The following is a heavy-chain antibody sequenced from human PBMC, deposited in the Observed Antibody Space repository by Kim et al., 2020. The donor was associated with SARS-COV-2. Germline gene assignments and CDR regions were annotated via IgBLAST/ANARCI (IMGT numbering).Heavy chain of an antibody. Sequence: GGSLRLSCAASGFTFSSYSMNWVRQAPGTGLEWVSTISSSSSYIYYSDSVMGRFTISRDNAKNSLYLQMNSLTSEDTSVYYCARDGALRLGELSLYHSYYYGMDVWGQGTTVTV. J-gene: IGHJ6*01. CDR3: ARDGALRLGELSLYHSYYYGMDV. V-gene: IGHV3-21*01. CDR2: ISSSSSYI. CDR1: GFTFSSYS. D-gene: IGHD3-16*02.